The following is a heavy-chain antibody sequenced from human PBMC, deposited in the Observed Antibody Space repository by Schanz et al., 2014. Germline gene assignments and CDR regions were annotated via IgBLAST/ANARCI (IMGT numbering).Heavy chain of an antibody. CDR2: ISHNGIYT. V-gene: IGHV3-11*06. J-gene: IGHJ4*02. CDR1: GFTFSDYY. CDR3: ATETYSSSWCFDY. D-gene: IGHD6-13*01. Sequence: QVQLVESGGTLVKPGGSLRLSCVVSGFTFSDYYMSWIRQAPGMGPEWVSYISHNGIYTDYADSVKGRFTISRDNAKNSVFLQMNGLRDEDTAVYYCATETYSSSWCFDYWGQGTLVTVSS.